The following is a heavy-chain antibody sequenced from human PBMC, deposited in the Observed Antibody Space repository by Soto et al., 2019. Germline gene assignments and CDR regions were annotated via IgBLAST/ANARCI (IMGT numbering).Heavy chain of an antibody. CDR1: GFTFSSYD. CDR3: ARADILTGYYFDY. Sequence: GGSLRLSCAASGFTFSSYDMHWVRQATGKGLEWVSAIGTAGDTYYPGSVKGRFTISRENAKNSLYLQMNSLRAEDTAVYYCARADILTGYYFDYWGQGTLVTVSS. CDR2: IGTAGDT. D-gene: IGHD3-9*01. V-gene: IGHV3-13*01. J-gene: IGHJ4*02.